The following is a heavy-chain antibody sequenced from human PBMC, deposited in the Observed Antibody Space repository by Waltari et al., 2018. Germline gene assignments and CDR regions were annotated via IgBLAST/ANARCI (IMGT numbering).Heavy chain of an antibody. J-gene: IGHJ4*02. CDR1: RFTLSSYG. D-gene: IGHD3-10*01. Sequence: VQLLESGGGWVQPGGSLGLSGAASRFTLSSYGVTGVRRAPGKGLEWVSAISGDGAASFYGDSVKGRFTISRDNSESTLRLQMHSLRTEDTAIYFCAAYSGISSSFEYWGQGTLVTVSS. CDR3: AAYSGISSSFEY. CDR2: ISGDGAAS. V-gene: IGHV3-23*01.